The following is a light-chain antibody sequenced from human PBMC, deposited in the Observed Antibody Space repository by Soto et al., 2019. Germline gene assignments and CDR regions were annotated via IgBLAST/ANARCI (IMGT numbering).Light chain of an antibody. J-gene: IGKJ5*01. Sequence: TQSPSTLSASVGDTVTITCRATQSIVRWLAWYQQKPGQAPRLLIYDASNRATGIPARFSGSGSGTDFTLTISSLEPEDFAVYYCQQRSNWPPITFGQGTRLEIK. V-gene: IGKV3-11*01. CDR3: QQRSNWPPIT. CDR1: QSIVRW. CDR2: DAS.